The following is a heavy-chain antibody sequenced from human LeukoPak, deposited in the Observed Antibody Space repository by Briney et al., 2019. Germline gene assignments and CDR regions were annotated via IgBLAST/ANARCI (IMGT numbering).Heavy chain of an antibody. J-gene: IGHJ6*04. CDR1: GFTFSSYT. CDR3: AELGITMIGGV. CDR2: IISSSSYI. Sequence: GGSLRLSCAASGFTFSSYTMNWVRQAPGKGLEWVSAIISSSSYIYYADSVKGRFTISRHNAKNSLYLQMNSLRAEDTAVYYCAELGITMIGGVWGKGTTVTISS. D-gene: IGHD3-10*02. V-gene: IGHV3-21*01.